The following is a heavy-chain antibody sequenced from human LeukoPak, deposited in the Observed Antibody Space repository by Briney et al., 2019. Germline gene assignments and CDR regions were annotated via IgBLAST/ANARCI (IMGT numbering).Heavy chain of an antibody. D-gene: IGHD4-23*01. J-gene: IGHJ4*02. CDR2: IVVGSGNT. CDR1: GFTFTSSA. V-gene: IGHV1-58*02. CDR3: AAGVYGGHFDY. Sequence: SVRVSFKASGFTFTSSAMQWVRQASGQRLEWIGWIVVGSGNTNYAQKFQERVTITRDMSTSTAYMELSSLRSEDTAVYYCAAGVYGGHFDYWGQGTLVTVSS.